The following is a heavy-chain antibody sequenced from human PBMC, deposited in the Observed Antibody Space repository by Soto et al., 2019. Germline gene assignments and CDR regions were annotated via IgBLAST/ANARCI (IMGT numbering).Heavy chain of an antibody. V-gene: IGHV3-30*18. D-gene: IGHD2-2*02. J-gene: IGHJ6*02. Sequence: GGSLRLSCAASGFTFSSYGMHWVRQAPGKGLEWVAVISYDGSNKYYADSVKGRFTISRDNSKNTLYLQMNSLRAEDTAVYYCAKLYCSSTSCYTHYYYYYGTDVWGQATTCTVS. CDR2: ISYDGSNK. CDR3: AKLYCSSTSCYTHYYYYYGTDV. CDR1: GFTFSSYG.